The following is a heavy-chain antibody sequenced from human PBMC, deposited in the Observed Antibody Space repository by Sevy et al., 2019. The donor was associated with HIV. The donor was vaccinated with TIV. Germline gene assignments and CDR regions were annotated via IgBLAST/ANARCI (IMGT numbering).Heavy chain of an antibody. CDR1: GGSISSGSYY. CDR3: ARSLVGVRGVIINGSERKPYYYMDV. J-gene: IGHJ6*03. V-gene: IGHV4-61*02. CDR2: IYTSGST. D-gene: IGHD3-10*01. Sequence: SETLSLTCTVSGGSISSGSYYWSWIRQPAGKGLEWIGRIYTSGSTNYNPSLKSRVTISVDTSKNQFSLKLSSVTAAETAVYYCARSLVGVRGVIINGSERKPYYYMDVWGKGTTVTVSS.